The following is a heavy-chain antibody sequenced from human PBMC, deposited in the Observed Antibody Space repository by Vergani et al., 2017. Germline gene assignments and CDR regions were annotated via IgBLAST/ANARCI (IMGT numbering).Heavy chain of an antibody. Sequence: EVQLLESGGDLVQPGGSLRLSCAASGFTFNHYAMNWVRQAPGKGLEWVSGISGSGGSTYYAGSVKGRFTISRDSSKNTLYLQMNSLSAGDTAVYYCAKANPRNSVYVYLYYYHAMDVWGQGTTVTVSS. J-gene: IGHJ6*02. CDR2: ISGSGGST. CDR1: GFTFNHYA. D-gene: IGHD5/OR15-5a*01. CDR3: AKANPRNSVYVYLYYYHAMDV. V-gene: IGHV3-23*01.